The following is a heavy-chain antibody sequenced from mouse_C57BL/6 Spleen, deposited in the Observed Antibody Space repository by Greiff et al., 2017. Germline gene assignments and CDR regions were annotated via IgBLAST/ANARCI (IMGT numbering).Heavy chain of an antibody. Sequence: QVQLQQPGAELVMPGASVKLSCKASGYTFTSYWMHWVKQRPGQGLEWIGEIDPSDSYTNYNQKFKGKSTLTVDKSSSTAYMQLSSLTSEDSAVYYCARYGGTTVDRGFDYWGQGTTLTVSS. CDR1: GYTFTSYW. CDR2: IDPSDSYT. CDR3: ARYGGTTVDRGFDY. J-gene: IGHJ2*01. D-gene: IGHD1-1*01. V-gene: IGHV1-69*01.